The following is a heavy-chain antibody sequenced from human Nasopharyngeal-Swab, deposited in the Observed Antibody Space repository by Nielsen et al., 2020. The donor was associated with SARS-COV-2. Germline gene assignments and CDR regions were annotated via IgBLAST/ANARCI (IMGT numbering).Heavy chain of an antibody. CDR3: ARDSPRRGKNDY. Sequence: GESLKSSWAASGFTFSSYEMNWVRQAPGKGLERVSYISSSGSTIYYADSVKGRFSISRDNAKNSLYLQMNSLRAEDTAVYYCARDSPRRGKNDYWGQGTLVTVSS. CDR2: ISSSGSTI. D-gene: IGHD5-24*01. V-gene: IGHV3-48*03. J-gene: IGHJ4*02. CDR1: GFTFSSYE.